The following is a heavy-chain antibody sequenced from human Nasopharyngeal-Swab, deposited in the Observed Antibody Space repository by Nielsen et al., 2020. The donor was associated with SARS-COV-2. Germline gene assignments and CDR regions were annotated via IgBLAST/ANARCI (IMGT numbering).Heavy chain of an antibody. Sequence: GGSLRLSCAASGFTFDDYGMHWVRQAPGKGLEWVSGISWDGLTIGYADSVKGRFTISRDNSKNTLYLQMNSLRAEDTAVYYCARSLGGSYYSGLDYWGQGTLVTVSS. CDR1: GFTFDDYG. CDR2: ISWDGLTI. D-gene: IGHD1-26*01. V-gene: IGHV3-9*01. J-gene: IGHJ4*02. CDR3: ARSLGGSYYSGLDY.